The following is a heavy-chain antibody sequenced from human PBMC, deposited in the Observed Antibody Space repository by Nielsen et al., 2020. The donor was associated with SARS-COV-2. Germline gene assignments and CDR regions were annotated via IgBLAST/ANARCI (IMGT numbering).Heavy chain of an antibody. D-gene: IGHD1-26*01. J-gene: IGHJ4*02. CDR1: GFSFDDYG. CDR2: ISWNSGNI. Sequence: SLKISCAASGFSFDDYGMHWVRQAPGKGLEWVSGISWNSGNIDYADSVKGRFTISRDNSKNTLFLQMNSLRAEDTAVYYCAKGRLEWELLAPFDYWGQGNLVTVSS. CDR3: AKGRLEWELLAPFDY. V-gene: IGHV3-9*01.